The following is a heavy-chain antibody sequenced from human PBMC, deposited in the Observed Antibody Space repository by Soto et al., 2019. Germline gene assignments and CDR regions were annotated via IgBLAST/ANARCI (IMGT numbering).Heavy chain of an antibody. J-gene: IGHJ4*02. CDR2: ISSSSSTI. CDR3: AADYYDSSGYYYLGYFDY. V-gene: IGHV3-48*02. Sequence: GGSLRLSCAASGFTFSIYSMNWVRHAPGKGLEWVSYISSSSSTIYYADSVKGRFTISRDNAKNSLYLRMNSLRDEDTAVYYCAADYYDSSGYYYLGYFDYWGQGTLVTVSS. CDR1: GFTFSIYS. D-gene: IGHD3-22*01.